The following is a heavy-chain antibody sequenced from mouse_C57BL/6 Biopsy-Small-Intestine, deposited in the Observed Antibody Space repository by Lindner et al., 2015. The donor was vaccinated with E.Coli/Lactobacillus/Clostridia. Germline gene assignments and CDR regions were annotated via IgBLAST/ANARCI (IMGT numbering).Heavy chain of an antibody. V-gene: IGHV1S135*01. CDR1: GYSFTSHN. CDR2: IDPYNGAT. J-gene: IGHJ2*01. D-gene: IGHD4-1*01. CDR3: ARLGTGYYFDY. Sequence: VQLQESGPELVKPGGSVKMSCKASGYSFTSHNMHWVKQSHGKSLEWIGYIDPYNGATSYNQNFKGKATLTVDKSSSTAYMQLNSLTSEDSAVYYCARLGTGYYFDYWGQGTTLTVSS.